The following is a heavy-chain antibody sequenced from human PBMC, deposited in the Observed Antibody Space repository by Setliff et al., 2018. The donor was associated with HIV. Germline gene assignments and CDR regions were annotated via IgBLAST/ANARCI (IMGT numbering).Heavy chain of an antibody. CDR1: GFTFEDYG. D-gene: IGHD6-13*01. CDR2: INWNGGST. Sequence: GGSLRLSCAVSGFTFEDYGMSWVRQAPGKGLEWVSGINWNGGSTGYVDSAKGRFTISRDNAKNTLHLQMNSLRAEDTAVYYCVRGLAAAGGYAMDVWGQGTTVTVSS. J-gene: IGHJ6*02. CDR3: VRGLAAAGGYAMDV. V-gene: IGHV3-20*04.